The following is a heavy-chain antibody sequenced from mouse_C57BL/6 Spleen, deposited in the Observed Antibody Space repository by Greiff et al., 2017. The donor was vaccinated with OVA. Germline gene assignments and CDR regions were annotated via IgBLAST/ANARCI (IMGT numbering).Heavy chain of an antibody. CDR1: GYTFTSYW. D-gene: IGHD6-2*01. CDR3: ARTPHRLRYFDV. CDR2: IDPSDSYT. V-gene: IGHV1-69*01. Sequence: QVQLQQPGAELVMPGALVKLSCKASGYTFTSYWMHWVKQRPGQGLEWIGEIDPSDSYTNYNQKFKGKSTLTVDKSSSTAYMQLSSLTSEDSAVYYCARTPHRLRYFDVWGTGTTVTVSS. J-gene: IGHJ1*03.